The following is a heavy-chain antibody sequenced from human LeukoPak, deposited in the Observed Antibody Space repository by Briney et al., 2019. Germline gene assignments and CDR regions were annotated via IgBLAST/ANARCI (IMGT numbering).Heavy chain of an antibody. CDR2: ISGSGGRT. D-gene: IGHD3-22*01. Sequence: GGSLRLSCAAPGFTFSSYAMSWVRQIPGKGLEWVSVISGSGGRTYYAESVEGRFTMSRDNSKNTLSLQMHSLRAEDTAVYYCAKDTMWGAYESSGTHDSWGQGTLVTVSS. V-gene: IGHV3-23*01. CDR1: GFTFSSYA. CDR3: AKDTMWGAYESSGTHDS. J-gene: IGHJ4*02.